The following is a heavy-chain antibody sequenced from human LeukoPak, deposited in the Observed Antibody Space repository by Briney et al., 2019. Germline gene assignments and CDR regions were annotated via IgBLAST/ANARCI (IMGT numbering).Heavy chain of an antibody. CDR1: GFTFSNYA. CDR2: IRYDGRNK. V-gene: IGHV3-30*02. Sequence: GGSLRLSCAASGFTFSNYAMHWVRQAPGKGLEWVAFIRYDGRNKYYADSVKGRITISRDNSKNTLYLQMNSLRAEDTAVYFCAKDGIDHTEIWEGWFDPWGQGTLVTVSS. D-gene: IGHD1-26*01. CDR3: AKDGIDHTEIWEGWFDP. J-gene: IGHJ5*02.